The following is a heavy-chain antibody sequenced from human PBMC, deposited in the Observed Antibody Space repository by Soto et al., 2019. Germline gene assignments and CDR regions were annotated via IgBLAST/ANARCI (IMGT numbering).Heavy chain of an antibody. V-gene: IGHV4-59*01. D-gene: IGHD3-22*01. Sequence: SETLSLTCTVSGGSISSYYWSWIRQPPGKGLEWIGYIYYSGSTNYNPSLKGRVTISVDTSKNQFSLKLSSVTAADTAVYYCARDRGYYDSSGYWADYYYYGMDVWGQGTTVTVSS. CDR2: IYYSGST. CDR1: GGSISSYY. CDR3: ARDRGYYDSSGYWADYYYYGMDV. J-gene: IGHJ6*02.